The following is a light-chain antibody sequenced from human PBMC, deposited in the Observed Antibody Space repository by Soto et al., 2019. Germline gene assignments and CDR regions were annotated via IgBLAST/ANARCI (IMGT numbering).Light chain of an antibody. CDR3: CSYAGSSTYV. J-gene: IGLJ1*01. CDR2: EVS. CDR1: NNDVGSYNL. V-gene: IGLV2-23*02. Sequence: QSVLTQPSSVFGSPGQALTISCTGNNNDVGSYNLVSWYQQHPSKAPKLMIYEVSKRPSGVSNRFSGSKSGNTASLTISGLQAEDEADYYCCSYAGSSTYVFGTGTKVTVL.